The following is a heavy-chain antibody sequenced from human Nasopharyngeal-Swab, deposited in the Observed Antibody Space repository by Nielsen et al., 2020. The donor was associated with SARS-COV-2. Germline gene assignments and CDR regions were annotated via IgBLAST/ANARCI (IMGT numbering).Heavy chain of an antibody. CDR3: ARVPCSSTSCYVGVYGMDV. J-gene: IGHJ6*02. D-gene: IGHD2-2*01. CDR1: GFTVSSNY. Sequence: GGSLRLSCAASGFTVSSNYMSWVRQAPGKGLEWVSVIYSGGSTYYADSVKGRFTISRDNSKNTLYLQMNSLRAEDTAVYYCARVPCSSTSCYVGVYGMDVWGQGTTVPVSS. V-gene: IGHV3-53*01. CDR2: IYSGGST.